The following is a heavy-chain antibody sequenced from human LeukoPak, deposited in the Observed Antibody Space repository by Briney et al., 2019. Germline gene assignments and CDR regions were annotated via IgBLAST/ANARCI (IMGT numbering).Heavy chain of an antibody. V-gene: IGHV3-48*03. CDR1: GFTFSSYE. CDR2: ISSSGSTI. D-gene: IGHD2-21*02. CDR3: ARDRAYCGGDCYPGYFDY. J-gene: IGHJ4*02. Sequence: PGGSLRLSCAASGFTFSSYEMNWVRQAPGKGLEWVSYISSSGSTIYYADSVKGRFTISRDNAKNSLYLQMNSLRAEDTAVYYCARDRAYCGGDCYPGYFDYWGQGTLVTVSS.